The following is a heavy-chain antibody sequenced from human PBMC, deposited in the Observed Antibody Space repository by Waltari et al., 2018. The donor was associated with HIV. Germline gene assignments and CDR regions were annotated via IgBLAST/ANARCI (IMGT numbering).Heavy chain of an antibody. CDR1: GYTFIIYG. CDR3: ARDGLRYSGTFYSDY. CDR2: ISTYNANT. J-gene: IGHJ4*02. Sequence: QVHLVQSGAEMKKPRASVKVSCKASGYTFIIYGISWVRHAPGHGLEWMGWISTYNANTNYAQSLQGRVTMTTDTSTTTAYMELRSLTSDDTAVYYCARDGLRYSGTFYSDYWGQGTLVTVSS. D-gene: IGHD1-26*01. V-gene: IGHV1-18*01.